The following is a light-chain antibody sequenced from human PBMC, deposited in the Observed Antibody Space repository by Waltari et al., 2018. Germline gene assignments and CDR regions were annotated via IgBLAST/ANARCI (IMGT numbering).Light chain of an antibody. Sequence: QSVLTQPPSVSGAPGQKVTIPCTGGSSHFGEGYYCPRYQQFPGTSPKLLIFGNTNRPSGVPGRFSGSRSGTSASLAISGLQSEDEAVYYCQSFDSSLSASVFGGGTKLTVL. V-gene: IGLV1-40*01. CDR1: SSHFGEGYY. J-gene: IGLJ2*01. CDR3: QSFDSSLSASV. CDR2: GNT.